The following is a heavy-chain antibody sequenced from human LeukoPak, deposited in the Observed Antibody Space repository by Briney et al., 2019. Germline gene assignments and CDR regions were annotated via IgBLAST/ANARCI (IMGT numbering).Heavy chain of an antibody. CDR3: AREYDSSGYYY. Sequence: SETLSLTCTVSGGSISSYYWNWIRQPAGKGLEWIGRIHTSGGTNYNPSLKSRVTMSVDTSKNQFSLKLSSVTAADTAVYYCAREYDSSGYYYWGQGTLVTVSS. D-gene: IGHD3-22*01. CDR1: GGSISSYY. CDR2: IHTSGGT. V-gene: IGHV4-4*07. J-gene: IGHJ4*02.